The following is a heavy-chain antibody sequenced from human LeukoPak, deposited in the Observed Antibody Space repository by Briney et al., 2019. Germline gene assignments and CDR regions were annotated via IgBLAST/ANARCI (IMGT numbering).Heavy chain of an antibody. D-gene: IGHD1-26*01. V-gene: IGHV4-39*01. J-gene: IGHJ4*02. CDR3: ARQPPNSGSYFDY. CDR1: GGSISSSSYY. CDR2: IYYSGST. Sequence: SETLSLTCTVSGGSISSSSYYWGWIRQPPGKGLEWIGSIYYSGSTYYNPSLKSRVTISVDTSKNQFSLKLSSVTAADTAVYYCARQPPNSGSYFDYWGQGTLVTVSS.